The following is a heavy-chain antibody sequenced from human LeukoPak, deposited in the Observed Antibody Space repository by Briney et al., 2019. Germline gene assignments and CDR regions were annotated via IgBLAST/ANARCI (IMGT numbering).Heavy chain of an antibody. CDR3: ARGRASSRRKAFDI. CDR1: GFTFSSYA. V-gene: IGHV3-7*03. J-gene: IGHJ3*02. CDR2: INQDGSEK. Sequence: GGSLRLSCAASGFTFSSYAMHWLRQAPGKGLEWVANINQDGSEKFYVDSVKGRFTISRDNAKNSLYLQLNSLRAEDTAVYYCARGRASSRRKAFDIWGQGTMVSVSS. D-gene: IGHD3-10*01.